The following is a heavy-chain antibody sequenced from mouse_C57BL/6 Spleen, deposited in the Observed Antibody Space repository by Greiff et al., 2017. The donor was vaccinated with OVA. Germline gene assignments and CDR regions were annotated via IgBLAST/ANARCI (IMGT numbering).Heavy chain of an antibody. CDR2: INPSNGGT. V-gene: IGHV1-53*01. J-gene: IGHJ4*01. CDR1: GYTFTSYW. Sequence: QVQLQQPGTELVKPGASVTLSCKASGYTFTSYWMHWVKQRPGPGLEWIGNINPSNGGTNYNEKFKSKATLTVDKSSSTAYMQLSSLTSEDAAVYYCAITSLYYAMDYWGQGTSVTVSS. CDR3: AITSLYYAMDY.